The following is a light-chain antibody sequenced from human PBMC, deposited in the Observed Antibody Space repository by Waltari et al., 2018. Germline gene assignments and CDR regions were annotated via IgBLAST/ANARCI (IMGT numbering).Light chain of an antibody. V-gene: IGLV2-8*01. CDR3: NSFAVGSKFV. Sequence: QSALTQPPSASGSPGQSVTISCTGTSSAVGNSNYVSWYQQHPGKAPKLMIYEVTKRPSGVPDRFSGSKSGNTASLTVSGLQAEDEADYYCNSFAVGSKFVFGTGTKVTVL. CDR1: SSAVGNSNY. J-gene: IGLJ1*01. CDR2: EVT.